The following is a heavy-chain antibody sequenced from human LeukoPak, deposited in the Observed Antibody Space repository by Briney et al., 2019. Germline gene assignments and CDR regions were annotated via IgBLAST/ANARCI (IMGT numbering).Heavy chain of an antibody. CDR1: GFTFSSYE. Sequence: GGSLSLSCAASGFTFSSYEMNWVRQAPGKGLEWVSYISSSGSTIYYADSVKGRFTISRDNAKNSLYLQMNSLRAEDTAVYYCARGPVTRFDYWGQGTLVTVSS. V-gene: IGHV3-48*03. CDR3: ARGPVTRFDY. J-gene: IGHJ4*02. CDR2: ISSSGSTI. D-gene: IGHD1-1*01.